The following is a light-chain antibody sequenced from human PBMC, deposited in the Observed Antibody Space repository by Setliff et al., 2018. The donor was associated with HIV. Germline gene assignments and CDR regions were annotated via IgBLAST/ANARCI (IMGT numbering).Light chain of an antibody. Sequence: QSVLTQPASVSGSPGQSITISCTGTSSDVGGYNYVSWYQQHPGKAPKLMIYDVSKRPSGVSNRFSGSKPGSTASLTISGLQAEDEADYYCSSYTSSSSVVFGGGT. CDR3: SSYTSSSSVV. CDR1: SSDVGGYNY. CDR2: DVS. V-gene: IGLV2-14*01. J-gene: IGLJ2*01.